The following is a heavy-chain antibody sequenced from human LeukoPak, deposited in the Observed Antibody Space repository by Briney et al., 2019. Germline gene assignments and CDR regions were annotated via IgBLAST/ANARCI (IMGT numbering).Heavy chain of an antibody. D-gene: IGHD6-13*01. CDR2: IYHTGST. V-gene: IGHV4-59*01. Sequence: PSETLSLTCTVSGGSISAYYWNWIRQSPGKGLEWIGYIYHTGSTKHNPSLKSRVTISVDTSKNQFSLKLTSVTAADTAVYYCARDLSPPGYSSSWYWFDPWGQGTLVTVSS. CDR3: ARDLSPPGYSSSWYWFDP. J-gene: IGHJ5*02. CDR1: GGSISAYY.